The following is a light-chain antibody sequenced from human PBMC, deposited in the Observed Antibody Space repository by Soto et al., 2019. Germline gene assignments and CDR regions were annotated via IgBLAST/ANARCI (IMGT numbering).Light chain of an antibody. CDR3: CSYAGRNNYV. J-gene: IGLJ1*01. Sequence: QAVVTQPPSASGSPGQSVTISCTGSSSDVGGYKYVSWFQQHPGKAPKLMMCEVSKRPSGVHDRFSGYRSGNPASLTVSVRQAEDEDYYCYCSYAGRNNYVFRTGTKVTLL. CDR1: SSDVGGYKY. CDR2: EVS. V-gene: IGLV2-8*01.